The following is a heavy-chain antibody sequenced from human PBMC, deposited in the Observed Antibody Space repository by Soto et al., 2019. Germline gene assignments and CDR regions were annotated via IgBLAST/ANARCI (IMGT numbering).Heavy chain of an antibody. D-gene: IGHD2-2*01. Sequence: SETLSLTCAVSSGSISSSNWWSWVRQPPGKGLEWIGEIYHSGSTNYNPSLKSRVTISVDKSKNQFSLKLSSVTAADTAVYYCARVSAAEPAANPYYFDYWGQGTLVTVSS. V-gene: IGHV4-4*02. CDR1: SGSISSSNW. CDR2: IYHSGST. J-gene: IGHJ4*02. CDR3: ARVSAAEPAANPYYFDY.